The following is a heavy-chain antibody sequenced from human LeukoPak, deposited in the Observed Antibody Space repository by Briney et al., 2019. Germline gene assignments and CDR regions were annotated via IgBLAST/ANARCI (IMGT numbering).Heavy chain of an antibody. CDR3: AKDFDY. CDR1: GFTFSSYS. J-gene: IGHJ4*02. Sequence: GGSLRLSCAASGFTFSSYSMNWVRQAPGKGLEWVAFIRYDGSNKYYADSVKGRFTISRDNSKNTLYLQMNSLRAEDTAVYYCAKDFDYWGQGTLVTVSS. V-gene: IGHV3-30*02. CDR2: IRYDGSNK.